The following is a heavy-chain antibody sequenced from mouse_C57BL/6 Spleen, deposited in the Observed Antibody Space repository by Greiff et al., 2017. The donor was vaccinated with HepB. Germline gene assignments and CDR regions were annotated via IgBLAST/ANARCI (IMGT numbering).Heavy chain of an antibody. Sequence: EVQLQQSGAELVRPGASVKLSCTASGFNIKDDYMHWVKQRPEQGLEWIGWIDPENGDTEYASKFQGKATITADTSSNTAYLQLSSLTSEDTAVYYCTTPGSFDYWGQGTTLTVSS. V-gene: IGHV14-4*01. CDR1: GFNIKDDY. J-gene: IGHJ2*01. D-gene: IGHD3-2*02. CDR3: TTPGSFDY. CDR2: IDPENGDT.